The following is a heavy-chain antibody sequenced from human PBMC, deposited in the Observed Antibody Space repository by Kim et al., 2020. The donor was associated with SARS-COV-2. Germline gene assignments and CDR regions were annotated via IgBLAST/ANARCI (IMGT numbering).Heavy chain of an antibody. V-gene: IGHV3-66*01. Sequence: GGSLRLSCAASGFTVSSYYMSWVRQAPGKGLEWVAFIYNGGSTYYADSVKGRFTISRDNTKNTLYLQMNSLRAEDTTVYYCAREPTARITGTRPTFWGQGTTVTVSS. CDR3: AREPTARITGTRPTF. D-gene: IGHD1-20*01. J-gene: IGHJ6*02. CDR2: IYNGGST. CDR1: GFTVSSYY.